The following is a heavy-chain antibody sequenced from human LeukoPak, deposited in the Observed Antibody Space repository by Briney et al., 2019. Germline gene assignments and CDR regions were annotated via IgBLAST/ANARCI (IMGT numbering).Heavy chain of an antibody. J-gene: IGHJ4*02. CDR1: GFTFSDNH. Sequence: PGGSLRLSCAASGFTFSDNHMSWIRQAPGKGLEWVSYIGSSSSYTNYADSVKGRFTISRDNAKNSLYLQMNSLRAEDTAVYYCARAEVGATTPFDYWGQGTLVTVSS. CDR3: ARAEVGATTPFDY. D-gene: IGHD1-26*01. V-gene: IGHV3-11*05. CDR2: IGSSSSYT.